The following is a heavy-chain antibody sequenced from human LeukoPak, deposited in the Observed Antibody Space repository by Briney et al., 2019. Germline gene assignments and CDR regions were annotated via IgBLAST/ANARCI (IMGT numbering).Heavy chain of an antibody. J-gene: IGHJ4*02. CDR2: LYSRGST. CDR1: VFASRSSH. Sequence: PGGSLRLSCPTSVFASRSSHVSCVRRAPGRALEGVSILYSRGSTYYADSVKGRFTISRDISKNTLYLEMNSLRVEDTAVYYRARHGTYCKLRSCYCVDTPMVDSWGQGVLVTVSS. CDR3: ARHGTYCKLRSCYCVDTPMVDS. D-gene: IGHD5-18*01. V-gene: IGHV3-66*04.